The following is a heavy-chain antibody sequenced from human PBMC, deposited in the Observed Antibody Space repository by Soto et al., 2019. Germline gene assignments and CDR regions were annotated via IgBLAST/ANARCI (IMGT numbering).Heavy chain of an antibody. CDR2: IYNSGTT. J-gene: IGHJ4*02. CDR1: GDSVNGGTYY. Sequence: SETLSLTCTVSGDSVNGGTYYWSWIRQPPGKGLEWIGYIYNSGTTKYNPSLKSRVTISVDTSKNQFSLNLSSVTAADTAVYYCVSSLQYWGQGTLVTVSS. CDR3: VSSLQY. D-gene: IGHD6-13*01. V-gene: IGHV4-61*01.